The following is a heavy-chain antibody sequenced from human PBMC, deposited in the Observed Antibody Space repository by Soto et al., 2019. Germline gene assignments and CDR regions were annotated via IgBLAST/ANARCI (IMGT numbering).Heavy chain of an antibody. V-gene: IGHV2-5*02. CDR1: GFSLSTSGVG. CDR3: AHRGWGPDAFDI. Sequence: QITLKESGPTLVKPTQTLTLTCTFSGFSLSTSGVGVGWIRQPPGKALEWLALIYWDDDKRYSPSLKSRLTITKDTSKNQVVLTMINMDPVDTATYYCAHRGWGPDAFDIWGQGTMVTVSS. CDR2: IYWDDDK. D-gene: IGHD3-16*01. J-gene: IGHJ3*02.